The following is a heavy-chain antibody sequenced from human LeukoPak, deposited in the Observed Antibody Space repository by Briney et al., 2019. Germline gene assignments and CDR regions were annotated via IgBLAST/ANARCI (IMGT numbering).Heavy chain of an antibody. CDR1: GYTFGTYG. CDR2: ISADTDNT. CDR3: ARGAWGQVTFTY. J-gene: IGHJ4*02. Sequence: ASVKVSCKASGYTFGTYGITWVRQAPGQGLEWMGWISADTDNTIYAQNLQARVTMTTDTSTTTAYMELRSLTSDDTAVYYCARGAWGQVTFTYWGQGTLVTVSS. V-gene: IGHV1-18*01. D-gene: IGHD3-10*01.